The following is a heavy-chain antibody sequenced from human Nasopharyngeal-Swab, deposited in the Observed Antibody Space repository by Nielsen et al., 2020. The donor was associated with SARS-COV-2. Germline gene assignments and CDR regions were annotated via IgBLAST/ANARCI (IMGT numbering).Heavy chain of an antibody. J-gene: IGHJ4*02. Sequence: GGSLRLSCAAFGFTFSDSAIHWVRQPSGKGLEWVGRVRSKGTNYATAYSASVKGRFIIFRDDPTNSAYLQMNSLKAEDTAMYYCTRCGGGCYSGRDYWGQGTLVTVSS. CDR3: TRCGGGCYSGRDY. CDR2: VRSKGTNYAT. V-gene: IGHV3-73*01. D-gene: IGHD2-15*01. CDR1: GFTFSDSA.